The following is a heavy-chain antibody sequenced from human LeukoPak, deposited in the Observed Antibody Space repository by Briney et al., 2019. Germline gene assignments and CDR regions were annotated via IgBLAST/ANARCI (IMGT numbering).Heavy chain of an antibody. Sequence: GGSLRLSCAASGFTFSSYSMNWVRQAPGKGLEWVSSISSSSSYIYYADSVKGRFTISRDNAKNSLYLQMNGLRAEDTAVYYCARDLGNCFDYWGQGTLVTVSS. V-gene: IGHV3-21*01. CDR1: GFTFSSYS. D-gene: IGHD4-23*01. CDR2: ISSSSSYI. J-gene: IGHJ4*02. CDR3: ARDLGNCFDY.